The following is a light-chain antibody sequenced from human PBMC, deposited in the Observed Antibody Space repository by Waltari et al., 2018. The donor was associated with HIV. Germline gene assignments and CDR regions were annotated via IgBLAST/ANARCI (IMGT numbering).Light chain of an antibody. CDR1: QTVDNNY. J-gene: IGKJ5*01. Sequence: IVLTQSLGTLSLSPGERVILSCRASQTVDNNYLAWYQQKPGQAPRLLIYGASNRAPGISARFSGSGSETDFTLTVSRLEPEDFAVEYCQQYGHLPITFGQGTRLGIK. CDR2: GAS. CDR3: QQYGHLPIT. V-gene: IGKV3-20*01.